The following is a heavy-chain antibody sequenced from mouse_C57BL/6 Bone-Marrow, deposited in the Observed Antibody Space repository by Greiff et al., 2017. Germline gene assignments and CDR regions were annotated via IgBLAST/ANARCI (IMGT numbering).Heavy chain of an antibody. V-gene: IGHV1-4*01. J-gene: IGHJ2*01. CDR2: INPSSGYT. CDR1: GYTFTSYT. Sequence: QVQLKQSGAELARPGASVKMSCKASGYTFTSYTMHWVKQRPGQGLAWIGYINPSSGYTKYNQKFKDKATLTADKSSSTAYMQFSSLTSEDSAIYYCARGDYGDYWGQGTTLTVSA. D-gene: IGHD2-4*01. CDR3: ARGDYGDY.